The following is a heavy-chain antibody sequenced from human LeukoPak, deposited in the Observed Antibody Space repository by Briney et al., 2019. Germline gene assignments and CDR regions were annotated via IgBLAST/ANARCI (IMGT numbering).Heavy chain of an antibody. J-gene: IGHJ4*02. V-gene: IGHV4-59*08. CDR1: GGSMNSYY. D-gene: IGHD3-9*01. CDR2: IYYSGST. Sequence: SETLSLTCSVSGGSMNSYYWSWIRQSPGKGLERIGYIYYSGSTNYNPSLKSRVTISVDTSKNQFSLELSSVTAADTAVYYCARHVWLQPFDYWGQGTLVTVSS. CDR3: ARHVWLQPFDY.